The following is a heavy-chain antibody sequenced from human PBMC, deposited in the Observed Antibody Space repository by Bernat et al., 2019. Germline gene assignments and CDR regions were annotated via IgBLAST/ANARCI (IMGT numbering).Heavy chain of an antibody. Sequence: EVQLVESGGGLVQPGGSLRLSCAASGFMFSAHWMDWVRQPPGKGLEWVANIKQDGSEKFYVDSVKGRFTISRDNAKNSLYLQMNSLRAEDTAVYYCASRLGYCSSTSCPPWGQGTTVTVSS. CDR1: GFMFSAHW. D-gene: IGHD2-2*01. J-gene: IGHJ3*01. CDR2: IKQDGSEK. CDR3: ASRLGYCSSTSCPP. V-gene: IGHV3-7*03.